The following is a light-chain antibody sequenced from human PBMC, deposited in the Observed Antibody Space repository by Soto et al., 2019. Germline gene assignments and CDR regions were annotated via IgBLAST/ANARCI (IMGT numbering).Light chain of an antibody. V-gene: IGKV3-20*01. CDR3: QQYGTSPIT. CDR2: GAT. Sequence: EIVLTQSPGTLSWSPGERATLSWRASQSVSSGYLSWYQQKHGQAPRLLIYGATVSATGIPDRFSGSGSGTDFTLTIRRLEPEECAVYYCQQYGTSPITFGGGTRVEIK. CDR1: QSVSSGY. J-gene: IGKJ4*01.